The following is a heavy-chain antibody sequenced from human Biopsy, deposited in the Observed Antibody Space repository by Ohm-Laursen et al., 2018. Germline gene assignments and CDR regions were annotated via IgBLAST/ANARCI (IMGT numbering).Heavy chain of an antibody. CDR3: ARDGKRWDYSTYFSWHFDL. CDR1: GFTFTSYA. D-gene: IGHD4-11*01. V-gene: IGHV3-30*03. Sequence: SLRLSCAASGFTFTSYAMHWVCQAPGKGLEWVAVISYDGSGEYYEDSLQGRFIISRDNPKNTVDLQMNSLRAEDTAVYFCARDGKRWDYSTYFSWHFDLWGRGTLVTVSS. CDR2: ISYDGSGE. J-gene: IGHJ2*01.